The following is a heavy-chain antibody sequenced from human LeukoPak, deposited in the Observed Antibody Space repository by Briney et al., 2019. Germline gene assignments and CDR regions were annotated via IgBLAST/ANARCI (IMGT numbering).Heavy chain of an antibody. CDR2: IYTTGNT. D-gene: IGHD5-12*01. CDR1: GGSISSGSYY. CDR3: ASVRAVANTHSFPFKS. V-gene: IGHV4-61*02. J-gene: IGHJ5*02. Sequence: PSETLSLTCSVSGGSISSGSYYWSWVRQPAGKGLEWFVRIYTTGNTDYIPSLKSRLTISIDTSKNQFSLKLTSVTAADAAVYFCASVRAVANTHSFPFKSWGQLTLVTVSS.